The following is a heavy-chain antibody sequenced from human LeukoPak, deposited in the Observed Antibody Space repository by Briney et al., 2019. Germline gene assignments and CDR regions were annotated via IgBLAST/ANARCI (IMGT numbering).Heavy chain of an antibody. J-gene: IGHJ4*02. CDR2: IKQDGSET. CDR3: ALYNWNSKRDCAY. Sequence: PGGSLRFTCAASGFTLSNYWTSWVRQAPGKGLEWVANIKQDGSETYYVDSMKGRFTISRDNAKNSLYLQMNSLRAEDTAVYYCALYNWNSKRDCAYWGQGTLVTVSS. D-gene: IGHD1-7*01. CDR1: GFTLSNYW. V-gene: IGHV3-7*05.